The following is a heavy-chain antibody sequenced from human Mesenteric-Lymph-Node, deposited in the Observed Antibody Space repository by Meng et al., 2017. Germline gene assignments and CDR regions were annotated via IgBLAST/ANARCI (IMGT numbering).Heavy chain of an antibody. V-gene: IGHV4-31*01. Sequence: SCAELGHHSPPSSLTCTVSVGSFSIGGSSGRWSRRPRGTGRKWIGYIYHSGSTSYNPSLQSLVTMFVETSKNQFTQIFPSVTATDTAVYYCARRRGCSGRDCWGQGTLVTVSS. CDR1: VGSFSIGGSS. J-gene: IGHJ4*02. CDR3: ARRRGCSGRDC. D-gene: IGHD3-10*02. CDR2: IYHSGST.